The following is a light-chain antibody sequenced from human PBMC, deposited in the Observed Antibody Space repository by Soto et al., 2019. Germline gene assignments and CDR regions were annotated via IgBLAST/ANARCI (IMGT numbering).Light chain of an antibody. V-gene: IGKV3-11*01. CDR1: QSVRRY. CDR2: DAA. CDR3: QQRSSCPSIT. J-gene: IGKJ5*01. Sequence: EIVLTQSPATLSLSPGERATLSCRASQSVRRYLAWYQQKPGQAPRLLIYDAANRATGIPARFSGSGSGTDFTLTISSLEPEDFVVYYCQQRSSCPSITFGQGTRLEIK.